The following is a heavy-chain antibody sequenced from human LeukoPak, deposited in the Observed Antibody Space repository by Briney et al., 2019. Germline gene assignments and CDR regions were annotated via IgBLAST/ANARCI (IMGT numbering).Heavy chain of an antibody. CDR1: GYTFTGYY. D-gene: IGHD3-22*01. Sequence: ASVKVSCKTSGYTFTGYYMHWVRQAPGRGLEWMGRINPNSGGTNYAQKFQGRVTMTRDTSISTAYMELSRLRSDDTAVYYCARGSYYDSRTPYYYYYYMDVWGKGTTVTVSS. V-gene: IGHV1-2*06. J-gene: IGHJ6*03. CDR2: INPNSGGT. CDR3: ARGSYYDSRTPYYYYYYMDV.